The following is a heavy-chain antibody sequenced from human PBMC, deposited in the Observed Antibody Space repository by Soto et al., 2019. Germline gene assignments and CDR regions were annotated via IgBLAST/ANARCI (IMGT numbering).Heavy chain of an antibody. Sequence: PGGSLRLSCAASGFTFSSYAMSWVRQAPGKGLEWVSAISGSGGSTYYADSVKGRFTISRDNSKNTLYLQMNSLRAEDTAVYYCAKDLTDSGSWYYFDYWGQGTLVTVSS. D-gene: IGHD6-13*01. CDR1: GFTFSSYA. CDR2: ISGSGGST. V-gene: IGHV3-23*01. CDR3: AKDLTDSGSWYYFDY. J-gene: IGHJ4*02.